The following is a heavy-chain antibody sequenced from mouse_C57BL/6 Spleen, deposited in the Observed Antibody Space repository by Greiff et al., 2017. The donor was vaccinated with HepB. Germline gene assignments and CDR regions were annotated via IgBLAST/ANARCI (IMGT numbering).Heavy chain of an antibody. CDR1: GYTFTDYE. J-gene: IGHJ1*03. Sequence: VQLQESGAELVRPGASVTLSCKASGYTFTDYEMHWVKQTPVHGLEWIGAIDPETGGTAYNQKFKGKAILTADKSSSTAYMELRSLTSEDSAVYYCTRRRAGDWYFDVWGTGTTVTVAS. CDR2: IDPETGGT. V-gene: IGHV1-15*01. CDR3: TRRRAGDWYFDV. D-gene: IGHD4-1*01.